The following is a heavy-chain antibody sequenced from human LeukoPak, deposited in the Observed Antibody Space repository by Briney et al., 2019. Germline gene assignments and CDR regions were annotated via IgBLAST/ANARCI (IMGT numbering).Heavy chain of an antibody. CDR1: GYTFTSYY. J-gene: IGHJ4*02. CDR2: INPSGGST. Sequence: GASVKVSCKASGYTFTSYYMHWVRQAPGQGLEWMGIINPSGGSTSYAQKFQGRVTMTRDTSTSTVYMELRSLRSDDTAVYYCARVGLRLRNFDYWGQGTLVTVSS. CDR3: ARVGLRLRNFDY. D-gene: IGHD5-12*01. V-gene: IGHV1-46*01.